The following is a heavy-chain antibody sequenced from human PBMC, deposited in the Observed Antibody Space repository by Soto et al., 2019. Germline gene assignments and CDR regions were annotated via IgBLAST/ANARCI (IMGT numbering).Heavy chain of an antibody. CDR1: GFPFRSFS. Sequence: EVQLVESGGGLVQPGGSLRLSCAASGFPFRSFSMHWVRQAPGKGLVCVARVNSDGSSTNYADSVMGRFTISRDNARNTLDLHMNSLRAEDTAVYYCARGGCGTYFNYLDYWGHGSLVAVSS. D-gene: IGHD1-26*01. CDR2: VNSDGSST. CDR3: ARGGCGTYFNYLDY. J-gene: IGHJ4*01. V-gene: IGHV3-74*01.